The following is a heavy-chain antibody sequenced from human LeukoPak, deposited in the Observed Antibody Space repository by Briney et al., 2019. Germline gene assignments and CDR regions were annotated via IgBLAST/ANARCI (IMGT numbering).Heavy chain of an antibody. CDR2: ISGSGGST. D-gene: IGHD3-9*01. CDR1: GFTFSSYA. V-gene: IGHV3-23*01. CDR3: AKAGDPYDILTGYDY. J-gene: IGHJ4*02. Sequence: GGSLRLSCAASGFTFSSYAMSWVRQAPGEGLEWVSAISGSGGSTYYADSVKGRFTISRDNSKNTLYLQMNSLRAEDTAVYYYAKAGDPYDILTGYDYWGQGTLVTVSS.